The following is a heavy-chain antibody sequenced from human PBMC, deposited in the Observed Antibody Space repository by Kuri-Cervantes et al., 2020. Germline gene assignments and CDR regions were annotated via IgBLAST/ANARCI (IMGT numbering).Heavy chain of an antibody. CDR1: GGSISSGGYS. V-gene: IGHV4-31*11. Sequence: TLSLTCAVSGGSISSGGYSWSWIRQPPGKGLEWIGYIYYSGSTYYNPSLKSRVTISVDTSKNQFSLKLSSVTAADTAVYYCARLYYDSSGYSFDYWGQGTLVTVSS. J-gene: IGHJ4*02. D-gene: IGHD3-22*01. CDR3: ARLYYDSSGYSFDY. CDR2: IYYSGST.